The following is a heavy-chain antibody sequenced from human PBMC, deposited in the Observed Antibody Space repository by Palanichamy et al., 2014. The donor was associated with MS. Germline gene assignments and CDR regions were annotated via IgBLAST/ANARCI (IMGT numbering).Heavy chain of an antibody. J-gene: IGHJ4*02. CDR1: GFTFTAYA. Sequence: EVQLVESGGGLVQPGGSLRLSCAASGFTFTAYAMNWVRQTPGKGLELVSYISGSTNTKYYADSVKGRLTISRDNAKNSLYLQMDSLRAEDTAIYYCARDSDYESSGYCFDYWGQGVLVTVSS. V-gene: IGHV3-48*01. CDR3: ARDSDYESSGYCFDY. D-gene: IGHD3-22*01. CDR2: ISGSTNTK.